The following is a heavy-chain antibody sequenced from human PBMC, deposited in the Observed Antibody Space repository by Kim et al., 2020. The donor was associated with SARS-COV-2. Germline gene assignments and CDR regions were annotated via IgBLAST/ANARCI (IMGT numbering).Heavy chain of an antibody. Sequence: SVKGRFTISRDNAKNSLYLQMNSLRAEDTAVYYCASLELSINYYYYGMDVWGQGTTVTVSS. CDR3: ASLELSINYYYYGMDV. J-gene: IGHJ6*02. D-gene: IGHD3-16*02. V-gene: IGHV3-11*03.